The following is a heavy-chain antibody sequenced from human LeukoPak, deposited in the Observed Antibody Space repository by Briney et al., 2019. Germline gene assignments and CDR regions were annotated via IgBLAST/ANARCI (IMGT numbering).Heavy chain of an antibody. Sequence: GASVKVSCKVSGKTLTELSMHWVRQSPGKGLEWMGGFDPEDGETIYAQKFQGRVIMTEDTSTDTVYMEMSRLRSDDTAVYYSAKDHTIRSFDSWGQGTLVTVSS. D-gene: IGHD1-14*01. J-gene: IGHJ4*02. CDR1: GKTLTELS. CDR3: AKDHTIRSFDS. CDR2: FDPEDGET. V-gene: IGHV1-24*01.